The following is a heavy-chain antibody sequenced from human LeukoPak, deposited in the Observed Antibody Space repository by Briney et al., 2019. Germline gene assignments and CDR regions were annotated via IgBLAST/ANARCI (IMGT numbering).Heavy chain of an antibody. Sequence: ASVKVSCKASGYPFTDYYIHWVRQAPGQGLEWMGWIIPDNDDTNYAQRFQGRLTMTRDTSISTAYMELSRLRSDDTAVYYCARNQRGIVFGAFDIWGQGTMVTVSS. CDR3: ARNQRGIVFGAFDI. V-gene: IGHV1-2*02. CDR2: IIPDNDDT. D-gene: IGHD3-16*01. CDR1: GYPFTDYY. J-gene: IGHJ3*02.